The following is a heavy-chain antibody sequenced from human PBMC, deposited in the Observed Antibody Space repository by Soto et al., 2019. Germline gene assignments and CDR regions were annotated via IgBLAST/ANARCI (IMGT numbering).Heavy chain of an antibody. Sequence: EVQLVESGGGLVQPGGSLRLSCAASGFTFSSYWMSWVRQAPGKGLEWVANIEQDGSEKYYVDSVKGRFTISRDTAKNSLYLQMNSLRAEDTAVYYCARGGGYCSSTSCYAPYYYYYMDVWGKGITVTVSS. V-gene: IGHV3-7*01. J-gene: IGHJ6*03. CDR3: ARGGGYCSSTSCYAPYYYYYMDV. CDR1: GFTFSSYW. D-gene: IGHD2-2*01. CDR2: IEQDGSEK.